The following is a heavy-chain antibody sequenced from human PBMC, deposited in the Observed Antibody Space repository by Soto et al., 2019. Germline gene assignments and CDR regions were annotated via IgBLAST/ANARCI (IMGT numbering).Heavy chain of an antibody. D-gene: IGHD3-22*01. CDR3: ARGDYYDSSGYSY. Sequence: SETLSLTCTVSGGSISSSSYYWGWIRQPPGKGLEWIGNIYYSGSTNYNPSLKSRVTISVDTSKNQFSLKLSSVTAADTAVYYCARGDYYDSSGYSYWGQGTLVTVSS. V-gene: IGHV4-61*05. CDR1: GGSISSSSYY. J-gene: IGHJ4*02. CDR2: IYYSGST.